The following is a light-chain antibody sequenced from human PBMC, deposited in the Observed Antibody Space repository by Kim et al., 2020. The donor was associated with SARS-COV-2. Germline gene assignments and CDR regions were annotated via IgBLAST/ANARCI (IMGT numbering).Light chain of an antibody. CDR1: KIGDIN. V-gene: IGLV3-21*04. CDR2: DDS. CDR3: QVWDGSSDHWV. Sequence: SYELTQPPSVSLAPGETASITCGGDKIGDINVHWYQQRPGQAPVLVISDDSDRPSGIPERFSGFNSGNTATLTINRVEAVDEADYYCQVWDGSSDHWVFG. J-gene: IGLJ3*02.